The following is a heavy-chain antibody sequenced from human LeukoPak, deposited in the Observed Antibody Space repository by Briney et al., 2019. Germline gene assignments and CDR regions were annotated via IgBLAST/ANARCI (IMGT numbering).Heavy chain of an antibody. CDR3: ARDGYPGGDY. CDR2: ISDTGHAI. V-gene: IGHV3-48*02. CDR1: GLTFSDYS. D-gene: IGHD3-22*01. Sequence: GGSLRLSCAASGLTFSDYSMDWVRQAPGKGLEWVSYISDTGHAIYYADSVKGRFIISRDNAKNSLYLQMNSLRDEDTAVYYCARDGYPGGDYWGQGTLVTVSS. J-gene: IGHJ4*02.